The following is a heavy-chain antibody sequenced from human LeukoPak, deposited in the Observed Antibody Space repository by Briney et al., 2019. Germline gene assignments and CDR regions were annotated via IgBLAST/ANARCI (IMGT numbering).Heavy chain of an antibody. CDR2: IYYSGST. CDR1: GGSISSSSYY. V-gene: IGHV4-39*07. D-gene: IGHD3-10*01. CDR3: ARGYTMVRGVMDYFDY. J-gene: IGHJ4*02. Sequence: PSETLSLTCTVSGGSISSSSYYWGWIRQPPGKGLEWIGSIYYSGSTYYNPSLKSRVTISADTSKNQFSLKLSSVTAADTAVYYCARGYTMVRGVMDYFDYWGQGTLVTVSS.